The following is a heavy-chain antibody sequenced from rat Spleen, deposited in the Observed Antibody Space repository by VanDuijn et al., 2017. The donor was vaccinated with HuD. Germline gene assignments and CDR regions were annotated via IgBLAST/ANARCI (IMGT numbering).Heavy chain of an antibody. CDR1: GFSLMDYS. Sequence: QVQLKETGPGLVQPTQTLSITCSVSGFSLMDYSVHWVRQPPGKGLEWMGRIKYDGDPYYNLALKSRLSISRDTSKNQVFLTMTSLQTEDTAIYYCTRVSFMYTTDPHYVMDAWGQGASVTVSS. V-gene: IGHV2S30*01. J-gene: IGHJ4*01. D-gene: IGHD1-6*01. CDR3: TRVSFMYTTDPHYVMDA. CDR2: IKYDGDP.